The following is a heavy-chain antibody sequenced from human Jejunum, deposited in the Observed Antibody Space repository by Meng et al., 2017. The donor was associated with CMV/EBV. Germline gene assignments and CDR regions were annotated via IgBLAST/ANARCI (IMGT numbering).Heavy chain of an antibody. CDR2: TSPNNGDT. J-gene: IGHJ4*02. D-gene: IGHD6-25*01. CDR3: ARDSGSWHYYFDY. CDR1: GYTLTGYY. V-gene: IGHV1-2*06. Sequence: QVQLVQSGAEVKKPGASVMLSCKASGYTLTGYYLQWVRQDPGQGLEWMGRTSPNNGDTKYAQKFQGRVTMTRNTSINTAYMELTRLTSDDTAVYYCARDSGSWHYYFDYWGQGTLVTVSS.